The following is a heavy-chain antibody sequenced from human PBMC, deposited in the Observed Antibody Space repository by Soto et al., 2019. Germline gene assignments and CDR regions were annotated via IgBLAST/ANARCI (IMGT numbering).Heavy chain of an antibody. CDR2: IYSGGST. J-gene: IGHJ6*02. V-gene: IGHV3-53*04. CDR1: GFTVSSNY. CDR3: ARTAKLHYYGMDV. Sequence: EVQLVESGGGLVQPGGSLRLSCAASGFTVSSNYMSWVRQAPGKGLEWVSVIYSGGSTYYADSVKGRFTISRHNSKNTLYLQMSSLRAEDTAVYYCARTAKLHYYGMDVWGQGTTVTVSS. D-gene: IGHD1-1*01.